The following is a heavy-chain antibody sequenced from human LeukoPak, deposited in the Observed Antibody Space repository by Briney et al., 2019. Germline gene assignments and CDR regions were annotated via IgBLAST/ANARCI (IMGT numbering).Heavy chain of an antibody. CDR2: ISWNSGSI. Sequence: GRSLRLSCAASGFTFDDYAMHLVRQAPGKGLEWVSGISWNSGSIGYADSVKGRFTISRDNAKNSLYLQMNSLRAGDMALYYCAKGTLYSSSSWYDYWGQGTLVTVSS. J-gene: IGHJ4*02. D-gene: IGHD6-13*01. CDR1: GFTFDDYA. CDR3: AKGTLYSSSSWYDY. V-gene: IGHV3-9*03.